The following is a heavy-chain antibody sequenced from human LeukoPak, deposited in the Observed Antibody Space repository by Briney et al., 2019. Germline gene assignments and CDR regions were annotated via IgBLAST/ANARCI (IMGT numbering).Heavy chain of an antibody. CDR2: ISYSGST. J-gene: IGHJ4*02. CDR1: GDSIRSSIYY. D-gene: IGHD5/OR15-5a*01. Sequence: SETLSLTCGVSGDSIRSSIYYWSWIRQPPGKGLEWIGYISYSGSTNYNPSLKSRVTISVDTSKNRFSLRLSSVTAADTAVYYCARGGPSLGVDYWGQGTLVTVSS. CDR3: ARGGPSLGVDY. V-gene: IGHV4-61*01.